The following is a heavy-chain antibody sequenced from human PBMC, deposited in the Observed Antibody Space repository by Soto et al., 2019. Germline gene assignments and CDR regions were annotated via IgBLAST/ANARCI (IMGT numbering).Heavy chain of an antibody. V-gene: IGHV1-69*13. Sequence: SVKVSCKASGGSFAKSAINWVRQTPGQGLEWLGGFIPVYRTLNYAQKFQGRVTITADESTGTAYMTLSSLASDDTAVYYCATGVIWIGYFTVDSWGQGTRVTVSS. CDR1: GGSFAKSA. J-gene: IGHJ4*02. D-gene: IGHD3-3*01. CDR3: ATGVIWIGYFTVDS. CDR2: FIPVYRTL.